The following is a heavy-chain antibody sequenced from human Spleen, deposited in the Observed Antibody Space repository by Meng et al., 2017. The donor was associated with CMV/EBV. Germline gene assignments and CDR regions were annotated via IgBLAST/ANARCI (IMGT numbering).Heavy chain of an antibody. V-gene: IGHV1-46*01. J-gene: IGHJ3*02. Sequence: ASVKVSCKASGYTFTSYYMHWVRQAPGQGLEWMGIINPSGGSTSYAQKFQGRVTMTRDTSTSTVYMELSSLRSEDTAVYYCARALTGTTDAGVAFDIWGQGTMVTVSS. D-gene: IGHD1-20*01. CDR1: GYTFTSYY. CDR2: INPSGGST. CDR3: ARALTGTTDAGVAFDI.